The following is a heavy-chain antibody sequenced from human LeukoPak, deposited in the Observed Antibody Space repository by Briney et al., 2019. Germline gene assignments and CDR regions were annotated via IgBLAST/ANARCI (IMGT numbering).Heavy chain of an antibody. J-gene: IGHJ1*01. D-gene: IGHD3-16*01. CDR1: GLTFSDYY. CDR3: ARGHYELWF. CDR2: ISIGSSYT. V-gene: IGHV3-11*06. Sequence: PGGSLRLPCAASGLTFSDYYMSWIRQAPGKGLEWVSYISIGSSYTNYADSVKGRFTISRDDAKNSLYLQMNSLRAEDTAVYYCARGHYELWFWGQGTLVTVSS.